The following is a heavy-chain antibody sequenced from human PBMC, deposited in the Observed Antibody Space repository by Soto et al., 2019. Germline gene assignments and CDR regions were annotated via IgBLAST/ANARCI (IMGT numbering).Heavy chain of an antibody. V-gene: IGHV1-58*01. CDR1: GFTFTSSA. D-gene: IGHD2-15*01. CDR2: IVVGRGNT. CDR3: AASGVVVAATGLFYYGMDV. Sequence: QMQLVQSGPEVKKPGTSVKVSCKASGFTFTSSAVQRVRQARGQRLEWIGWIVVGRGNTNYAQKFQERVTITRDMSTSTAYMELSSLRSEDTAVYYCAASGVVVAATGLFYYGMDVWGQGTTVTVSS. J-gene: IGHJ6*02.